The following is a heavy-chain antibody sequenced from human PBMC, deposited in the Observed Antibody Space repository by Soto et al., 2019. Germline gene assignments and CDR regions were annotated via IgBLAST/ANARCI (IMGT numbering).Heavy chain of an antibody. CDR3: SRDAPGIAVAGAFNWFDL. J-gene: IGHJ5*02. CDR2: IIPIFGTA. D-gene: IGHD6-19*01. Sequence: ASVKVSCKASGGTFSSYAISWVRQAPGQGLEWMGGIIPIFGTANYAQKFQGRVTITAGKSTSTAYMELSSLRSEDTAVYYCSRDAPGIAVAGAFNWFDLCGEGSLVTVSS. CDR1: GGTFSSYA. V-gene: IGHV1-69*06.